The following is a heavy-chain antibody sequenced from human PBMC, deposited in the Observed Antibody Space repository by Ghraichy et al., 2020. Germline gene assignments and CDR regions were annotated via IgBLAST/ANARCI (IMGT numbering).Heavy chain of an antibody. V-gene: IGHV4-59*01. J-gene: IGHJ4*02. CDR1: GVSISSYY. Sequence: SETLSLTCTVSGVSISSYYWSWIRQPPGKGLEWIGYIYYSGSTNYNPSLKSRVTISVDTSKNQFSLKLSSVTAADTAVYYCARLVTATDSDDYWGQGTLVTVSS. CDR2: IYYSGST. CDR3: ARLVTATDSDDY. D-gene: IGHD2-21*02.